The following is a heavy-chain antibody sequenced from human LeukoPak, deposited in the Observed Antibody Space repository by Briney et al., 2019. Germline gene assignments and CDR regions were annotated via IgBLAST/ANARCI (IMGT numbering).Heavy chain of an antibody. J-gene: IGHJ3*02. V-gene: IGHV4-61*02. CDR2: SSSSGST. CDR3: ARGPYSYDSSGAFAI. Sequence: SETLSPTCTVSGDSISSGDYYWSWIRQPAGKGLEWLGRSSSSGSTNYNPSLKSRVTISVDTSKNQFSLKLSSVTAADTAVYFCARGPYSYDSSGAFAIWGQGTMVTVSS. D-gene: IGHD3-22*01. CDR1: GDSISSGDYY.